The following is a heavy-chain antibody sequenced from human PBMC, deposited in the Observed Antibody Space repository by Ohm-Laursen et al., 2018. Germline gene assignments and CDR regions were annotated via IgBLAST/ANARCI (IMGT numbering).Heavy chain of an antibody. D-gene: IGHD5-24*01. CDR3: AKDSGATDGYNDLDY. CDR1: GFTFDDYT. V-gene: IGHV3-9*01. J-gene: IGHJ4*02. Sequence: SLRLSCAASGFTFDDYTMHWVRQAPGKGLEWVSGIDWNSGSIAYADSVKGRFTISRDNSKSTLYLQMNSLRAEDTAVYYCAKDSGATDGYNDLDYWGQGTLVTVSS. CDR2: IDWNSGSI.